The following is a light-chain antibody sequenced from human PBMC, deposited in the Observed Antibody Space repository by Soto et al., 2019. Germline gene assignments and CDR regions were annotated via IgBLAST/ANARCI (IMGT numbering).Light chain of an antibody. J-gene: IGLJ1*01. Sequence: QSALTQPPSASGSPGQSVTISCTGSNSDIGVYDFVSWYQHHPGKAPRLMIYEVVQRPSGVPDRFSGSKSGNTSSLTVSGLQAEEEADYCCQPSGGSTTYVFGTGTKVTVL. CDR1: NSDIGVYDF. CDR3: QPSGGSTTYV. V-gene: IGLV2-8*01. CDR2: EVV.